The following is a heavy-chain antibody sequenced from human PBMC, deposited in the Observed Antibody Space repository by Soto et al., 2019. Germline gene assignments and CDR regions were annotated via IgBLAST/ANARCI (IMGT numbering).Heavy chain of an antibody. CDR3: ARDTIFGVVIIRLGMDV. V-gene: IGHV1-18*01. J-gene: IGHJ6*02. CDR2: ISAYNGNT. CDR1: CYTFTSYG. Sequence: ASVKVSCKASCYTFTSYGISCVRQAPGQGLEWMGWISAYNGNTNYAQKLQGRVTMTTDTSTSTAYMELRSLRSDDTAVYYCARDTIFGVVIIRLGMDVWGQGATVTVSS. D-gene: IGHD3-3*01.